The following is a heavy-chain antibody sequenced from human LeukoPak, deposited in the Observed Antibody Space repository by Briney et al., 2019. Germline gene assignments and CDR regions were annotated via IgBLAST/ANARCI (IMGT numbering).Heavy chain of an antibody. J-gene: IGHJ5*02. V-gene: IGHV2-5*02. CDR3: AHRRTDYGDYADNWFDP. Sequence: SGPTLVNPTQTLTLTCTFSGFSLSTSGVGVGWIRQPPGKALEWLALIYWDDDKRYSPSLKSRLTITKDTSKNQVVLTMTNMDPVDTATYYCAHRRTDYGDYADNWFDPWGQGTLVTVSS. D-gene: IGHD4-17*01. CDR2: IYWDDDK. CDR1: GFSLSTSGVG.